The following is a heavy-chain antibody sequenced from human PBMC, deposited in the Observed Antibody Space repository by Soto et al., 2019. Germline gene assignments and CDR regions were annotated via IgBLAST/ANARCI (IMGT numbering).Heavy chain of an antibody. CDR2: INPSGGST. J-gene: IGHJ4*02. CDR3: ARASGIAAAGGGYFDY. CDR1: GYTFTSYY. V-gene: IGHV1-46*01. D-gene: IGHD6-13*01. Sequence: ASVKVSCKASGYTFTSYYMHWVRQAPGQGLEWMGIINPSGGSTSYAQKFQGRVTMTRDTSTSTVYMELSSLRSEDTAVYYCARASGIAAAGGGYFDYWGQGTLVTVSS.